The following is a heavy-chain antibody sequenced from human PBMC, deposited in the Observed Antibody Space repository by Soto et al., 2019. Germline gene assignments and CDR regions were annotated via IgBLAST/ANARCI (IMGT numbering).Heavy chain of an antibody. V-gene: IGHV3-23*01. CDR3: AKGGSPLTYYDSWSGYFSGSWFDP. CDR1: GFTFSSYA. J-gene: IGHJ5*02. Sequence: EVQLLESGGGLVQPGGSLRLSCAASGFTFSSYAMSWVRQAPGKGLEWVSAISGSGGSTYYADSVKGRFTISRDNSKHPLDLQMNSLRAEDTAVYYCAKGGSPLTYYDSWSGYFSGSWFDPWVQGTLVTVSS. CDR2: ISGSGGST. D-gene: IGHD3-3*01.